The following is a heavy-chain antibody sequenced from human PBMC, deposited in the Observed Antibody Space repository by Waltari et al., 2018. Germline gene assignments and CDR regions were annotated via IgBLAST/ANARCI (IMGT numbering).Heavy chain of an antibody. CDR3: ARFTQDLGELGAPDY. CDR2: INTHTVNP. Sequence: QVQLVQSGSELKKPGASVKVSCKASGYTFTSYATNWVRQAPGQGLEWMGWINTHTVNPTYAQGFTGRLVFSLDTSVSTAYLQISILKAEDTAVYYCARFTQDLGELGAPDYWGQGTLVTVSS. D-gene: IGHD3-16*01. CDR1: GYTFTSYA. J-gene: IGHJ4*02. V-gene: IGHV7-4-1*02.